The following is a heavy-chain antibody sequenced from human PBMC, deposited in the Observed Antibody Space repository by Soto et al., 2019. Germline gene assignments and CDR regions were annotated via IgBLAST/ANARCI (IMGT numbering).Heavy chain of an antibody. CDR1: GFTFSNSW. Sequence: GGSLRLSYAASGFTFSNSWMSWVRQAPGKGLEWVADINPVESEKYYVDSVKGRFTVSRDNAKNSLYLQMNSLRVEDTALYYCARDPAWGSLDYWGLGTLVTVS. J-gene: IGHJ4*02. V-gene: IGHV3-7*01. CDR2: INPVESEK. D-gene: IGHD7-27*01. CDR3: ARDPAWGSLDY.